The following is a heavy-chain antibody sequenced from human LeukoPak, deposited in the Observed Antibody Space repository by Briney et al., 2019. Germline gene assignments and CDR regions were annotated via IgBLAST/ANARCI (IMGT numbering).Heavy chain of an antibody. Sequence: PSETLSLTCTVSGGSISSTSYYWAWIRQPPGRGLEWIGSIDYSGTTYYNPSLKSRVTISVDTSKNKFSLKLSSVTAADTAKYFCARRGQAAVSKGAFDYWGQGTLVTVSS. V-gene: IGHV4-39*01. CDR3: ARRGQAAVSKGAFDY. D-gene: IGHD6-13*01. CDR2: IDYSGTT. CDR1: GGSISSTSYY. J-gene: IGHJ4*02.